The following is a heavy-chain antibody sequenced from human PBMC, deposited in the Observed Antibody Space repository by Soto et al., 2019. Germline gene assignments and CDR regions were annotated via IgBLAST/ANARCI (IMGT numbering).Heavy chain of an antibody. D-gene: IGHD4-17*01. CDR1: GYFIRNGYW. CDR2: IHQSGTT. CDR3: GRTGESRADH. J-gene: IGHJ4*02. V-gene: IGHV4-4*02. Sequence: QVHLQESGPGLVKPSGTLSLTCAVSGYFIRNGYWWTWVRQTPGKGLECIGEIHQSGTTPYNPSLGSRVTISVETASNQFALSLRSLTAAETATYYWGRTGESRADHWGQGSRVIVSS.